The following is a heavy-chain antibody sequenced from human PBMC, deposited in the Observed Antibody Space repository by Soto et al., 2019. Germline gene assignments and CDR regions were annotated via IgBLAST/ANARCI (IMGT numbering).Heavy chain of an antibody. V-gene: IGHV4-4*02. CDR2: VYHRGNT. CDR3: ERDDVSGSYYYYAMDV. Sequence: QVQLQESGPGLVKPSTTLSLTCAVSGVSISSSHWWSGVRQPPGKGLARIGEVYHRGNTNYNPSLKSRVTRSVDKSKSQFSLKLSTVTAADTAVYYCERDDVSGSYYYYAMDVWCQGTTVTVSS. J-gene: IGHJ6*02. CDR1: GVSISSSHW. D-gene: IGHD3-10*01.